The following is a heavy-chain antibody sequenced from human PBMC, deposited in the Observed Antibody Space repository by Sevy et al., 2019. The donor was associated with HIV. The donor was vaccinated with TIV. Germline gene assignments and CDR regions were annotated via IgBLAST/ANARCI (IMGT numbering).Heavy chain of an antibody. CDR2: ISISGADT. Sequence: GGSLRLSCAASGFTFSIYAMTWVRQAPGKGLERVSVISISGADTYYADSVKGRFTISRDNSKNTLYLQMNSLRAEDTAVYYCAKDRVSGSYYTGDFDYWRQGTLVTVSS. J-gene: IGHJ4*02. CDR3: AKDRVSGSYYTGDFDY. D-gene: IGHD3-10*01. V-gene: IGHV3-23*01. CDR1: GFTFSIYA.